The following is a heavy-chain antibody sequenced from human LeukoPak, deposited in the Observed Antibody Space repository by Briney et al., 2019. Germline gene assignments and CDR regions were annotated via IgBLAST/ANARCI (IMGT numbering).Heavy chain of an antibody. Sequence: GGSLRLSCAASGFTFRIYGMHWVRQAPGKGREWGAFIRYEGSNKYYVDSVKGRFTISRDNSKNPLYLQMNRLSAEDTAVYYCAKTGARANDAFDIWGQGTMVTVSS. V-gene: IGHV3-30*02. CDR3: AKTGARANDAFDI. D-gene: IGHD2-8*02. CDR2: IRYEGSNK. CDR1: GFTFRIYG. J-gene: IGHJ3*02.